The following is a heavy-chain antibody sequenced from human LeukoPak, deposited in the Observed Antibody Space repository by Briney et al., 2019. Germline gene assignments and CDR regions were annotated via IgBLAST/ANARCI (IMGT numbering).Heavy chain of an antibody. V-gene: IGHV3-48*01. CDR1: GFTFSSYS. D-gene: IGHD6-19*01. CDR2: ISSSSSTI. Sequence: GGSLRLSCAASGFTFSSYSMNWVRQAPGKGLEWVSYISSSSSTIYYADPVKGRFTISRDNAKNSLYLQMNSLRAEDTAVYHCARVRGRQTKYSSGWYFDYWGQGTLVTVSS. CDR3: ARVRGRQTKYSSGWYFDY. J-gene: IGHJ4*02.